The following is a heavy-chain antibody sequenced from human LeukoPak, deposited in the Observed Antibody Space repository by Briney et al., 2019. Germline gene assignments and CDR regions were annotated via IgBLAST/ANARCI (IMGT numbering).Heavy chain of an antibody. CDR3: ARDGHPYDFWSDDAFDI. CDR1: GGSISSYY. Sequence: SETLSLTCTVSGGSISSYYWSWIRQPPGKGLEWIGYTYYSGSTNYNPSLKSRVTISVDRSKNQFSLKLSSVTAADTAVYYCARDGHPYDFWSDDAFDIWGQGTMVTVSS. D-gene: IGHD3-3*01. CDR2: TYYSGST. J-gene: IGHJ3*02. V-gene: IGHV4-59*12.